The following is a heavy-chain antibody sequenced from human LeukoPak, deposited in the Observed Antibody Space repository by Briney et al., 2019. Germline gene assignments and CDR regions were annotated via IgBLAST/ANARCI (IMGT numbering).Heavy chain of an antibody. CDR2: VYPGDSDS. V-gene: IGHV5-51*01. CDR3: ARHPLMLGAPEYYFDY. CDR1: GYSFTSYW. J-gene: IGHJ4*02. Sequence: GESLKISCKGSGYSFTSYWIGWVRQIPGKGLEWMGIVYPGDSDSRYSPSFQGQVTISADKSINTAYLQWSSLKASDTAMYYCARHPLMLGAPEYYFDYWGQGTLVTVSS. D-gene: IGHD1-26*01.